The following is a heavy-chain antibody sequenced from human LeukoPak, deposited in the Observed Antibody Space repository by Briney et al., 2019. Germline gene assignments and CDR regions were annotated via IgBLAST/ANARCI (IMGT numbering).Heavy chain of an antibody. D-gene: IGHD5-24*01. CDR3: ARGPFGMATILYEFDYYYMDV. V-gene: IGHV3-21*01. CDR1: GFTFSSYS. Sequence: GGPLRLSCAASGFTFSSYSMNWVRQAPGKGLEWVSSISSSSSYIYYADSVKGRFTISRDNAKNSLYLQMNSLRAEDTAVYYCARGPFGMATILYEFDYYYMDVWGKGTTVTISS. CDR2: ISSSSSYI. J-gene: IGHJ6*03.